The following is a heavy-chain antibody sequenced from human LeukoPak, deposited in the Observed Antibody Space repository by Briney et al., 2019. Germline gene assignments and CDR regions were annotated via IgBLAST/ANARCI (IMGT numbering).Heavy chain of an antibody. V-gene: IGHV5-51*01. D-gene: IGHD1-20*01. CDR2: IYPGDSDT. J-gene: IGHJ3*02. CDR1: GYSFTSYW. Sequence: GESLKISCKGSGYSFTSYWIGWGRQMPGKGLEWMGIIYPGDSDTRYSPSFQGQVTISADKSISTAYLQWSSLKASDTAMYYCARPYPDITGTVGAFDIWGQGTMVTVSS. CDR3: ARPYPDITGTVGAFDI.